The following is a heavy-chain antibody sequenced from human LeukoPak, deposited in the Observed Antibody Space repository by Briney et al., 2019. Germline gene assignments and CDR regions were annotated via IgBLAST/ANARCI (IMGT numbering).Heavy chain of an antibody. J-gene: IGHJ6*03. Sequence: PSETLSLTCTVSGGSISGSSYYWGWIRQPPGKGLEWIGSIYYSGSTYYNPSLKSRVTISVDTSKNQFSLKLSSVTAADTAVYYCASCGDSSGWYDPLEPYYYHYYMEVCGKGTTVTDS. V-gene: IGHV4-39*07. CDR2: IYYSGST. CDR3: ASCGDSSGWYDPLEPYYYHYYMEV. D-gene: IGHD6-19*01. CDR1: GGSISGSSYY.